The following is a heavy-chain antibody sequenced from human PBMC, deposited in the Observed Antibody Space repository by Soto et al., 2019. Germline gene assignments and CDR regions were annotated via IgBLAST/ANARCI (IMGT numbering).Heavy chain of an antibody. CDR3: ARDRPYDFWSGRCDY. V-gene: IGHV1-18*01. CDR1: GYTFTSYG. J-gene: IGHJ4*02. Sequence: ASVKVSCKASGYTFTSYGISWVRQAPGQGLEWMGWISAYNGNTNYAQKLQGRVTTTTDTSTSTAYMELRSLRSDDTAVYYCARDRPYDFWSGRCDYWGQGTLVTVSS. D-gene: IGHD3-3*01. CDR2: ISAYNGNT.